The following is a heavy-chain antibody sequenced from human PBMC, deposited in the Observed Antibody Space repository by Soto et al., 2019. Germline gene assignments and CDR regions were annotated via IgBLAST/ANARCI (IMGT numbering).Heavy chain of an antibody. V-gene: IGHV4-30-2*01. CDR3: VLSGWFDP. D-gene: IGHD1-26*01. Sequence: NPSETLSLTCNMSGDSYSISTYSWSWIRQPPGKALQWIGSIYQSGVTSYNPSLASRVSNSLDRSNNQCSLKLKSVTAADTAVYYCVLSGWFDPWGQGTLVTVSS. CDR2: IYQSGVT. J-gene: IGHJ5*02. CDR1: GDSYSISTYS.